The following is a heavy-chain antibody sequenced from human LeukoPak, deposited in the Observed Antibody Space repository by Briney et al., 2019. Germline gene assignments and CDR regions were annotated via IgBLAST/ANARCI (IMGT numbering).Heavy chain of an antibody. V-gene: IGHV3-74*01. CDR3: IRDDGNYGIDY. CDR2: IKSDGTYT. Sequence: GRSLRLSCAASGFTFSSYWMHWVRQAPGKGLVWVSRIKSDGTYTDYMDSVKGRFTISRDNAKNTLFLQMNSLRADDTAVYYCIRDDGNYGIDYWGQGTLVTVSS. CDR1: GFTFSSYW. D-gene: IGHD1-7*01. J-gene: IGHJ4*02.